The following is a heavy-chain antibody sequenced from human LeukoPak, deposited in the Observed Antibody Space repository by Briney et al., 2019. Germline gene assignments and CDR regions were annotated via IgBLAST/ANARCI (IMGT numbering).Heavy chain of an antibody. CDR2: INPSGGST. CDR1: GYTFASYY. V-gene: IGHV1-46*01. Sequence: ASVKVSCKASGYTFASYYMHWVRQAPGQGLEWMGIINPSGGSTSYAQKFQGRVTMTRDTSTSTVYMELSSLRSEDTAVYYCARDRGYSSGWYLFHRSYYYGMDVWGQETTVTVSS. J-gene: IGHJ6*02. CDR3: ARDRGYSSGWYLFHRSYYYGMDV. D-gene: IGHD6-19*01.